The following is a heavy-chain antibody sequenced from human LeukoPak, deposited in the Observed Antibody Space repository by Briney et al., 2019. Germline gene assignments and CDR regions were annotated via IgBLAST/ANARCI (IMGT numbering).Heavy chain of an antibody. CDR2: INAYNGNT. J-gene: IGHJ5*02. V-gene: IGHV1-18*01. D-gene: IGHD4-11*01. CDR3: AREINYSIWFDP. Sequence: ASVKVSCRASGYTFTSYGISWVRQAPGQGLEWMGWINAYNGNTNYAQKLQGRVTMTTDTSTSTAYMELRSLRSDDTAVYYCAREINYSIWFDPWGQGTLVTVSS. CDR1: GYTFTSYG.